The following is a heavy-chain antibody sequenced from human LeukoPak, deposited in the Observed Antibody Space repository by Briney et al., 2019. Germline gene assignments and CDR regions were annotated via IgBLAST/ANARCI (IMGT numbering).Heavy chain of an antibody. CDR1: GFSFVSYS. V-gene: IGHV3-30*03. J-gene: IGHJ4*02. Sequence: GGSLRLSCEASGFSFVSYSMNWVRQAPGKGLEWVAVISYDGSNKYYADSVKGRFTISRDNSKNTLYLQMNSLRAEDTAVYYCARVGSGWNWGQGTLVTVSS. CDR3: ARVGSGWN. CDR2: ISYDGSNK. D-gene: IGHD6-19*01.